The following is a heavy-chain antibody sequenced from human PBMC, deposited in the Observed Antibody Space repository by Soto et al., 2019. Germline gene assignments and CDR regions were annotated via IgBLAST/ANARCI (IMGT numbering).Heavy chain of an antibody. Sequence: QVQLVQSGAEVKEPGSSVNVSCKTSGGTFGNTAVTWVRQVPGQGLEWIGGIVPLFGTANYAQKFRGRVMITAGESTSTAYMDLRSLRSDDTAIYYCAREGDPGYSFWSGPLGGGRFDPWGQGTLVTVSS. CDR2: IVPLFGTA. CDR1: GGTFGNTA. CDR3: AREGDPGYSFWSGPLGGGRFDP. V-gene: IGHV1-69*01. J-gene: IGHJ5*02. D-gene: IGHD3-3*01.